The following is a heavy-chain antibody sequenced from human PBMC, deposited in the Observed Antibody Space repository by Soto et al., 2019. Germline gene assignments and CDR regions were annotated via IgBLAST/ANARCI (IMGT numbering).Heavy chain of an antibody. D-gene: IGHD4-17*01. Sequence: QVQLQESGPGLVKPSETLSLTCTVSGGSISSYYWSWIRQPPGKGLEWIGYIYYSGSTNYNPSLKRRVTISVDTSKNQFSLKLSSVTAADTAVYYCARDSATVTTGGYYYYYGMDVWGQGTTVTVSS. CDR1: GGSISSYY. CDR3: ARDSATVTTGGYYYYYGMDV. CDR2: IYYSGST. V-gene: IGHV4-59*01. J-gene: IGHJ6*02.